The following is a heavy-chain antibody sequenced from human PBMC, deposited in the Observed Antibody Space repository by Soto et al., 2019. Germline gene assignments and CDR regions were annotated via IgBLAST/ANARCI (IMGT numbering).Heavy chain of an antibody. CDR2: IYPGDSDT. J-gene: IGHJ4*02. CDR3: ARRRIQLDSPLFDY. D-gene: IGHD5-18*01. Sequence: GESLKISCKGSGYNFPTYWIAWVRQMPGKGLEWMGIIYPGDSDTRYSPSFQGQVTISADKSINTAYLQWSSLKASDTAMYYCARRRIQLDSPLFDYWGQGTLVTVSS. V-gene: IGHV5-51*01. CDR1: GYNFPTYW.